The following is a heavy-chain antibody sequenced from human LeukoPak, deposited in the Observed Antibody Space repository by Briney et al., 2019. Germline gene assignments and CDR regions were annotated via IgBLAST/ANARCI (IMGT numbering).Heavy chain of an antibody. CDR2: ISGSGGST. Sequence: GGSLRPSCAASGFTFSSYAMSWVRQAPGKGLEWVSAISGSGGSTYYADSVKGRFTISRDNSKNTLYLQMNSLRAEDTAVYYCAKGSTVVSLLDYWGQGTLVTVSS. V-gene: IGHV3-23*01. D-gene: IGHD4-23*01. J-gene: IGHJ4*02. CDR1: GFTFSSYA. CDR3: AKGSTVVSLLDY.